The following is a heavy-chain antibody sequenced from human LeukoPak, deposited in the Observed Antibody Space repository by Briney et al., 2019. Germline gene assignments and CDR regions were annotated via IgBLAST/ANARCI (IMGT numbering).Heavy chain of an antibody. Sequence: GGSLRLSCAASGFTFSSYAMSWVRQAPGKGLGWVSAISGSGGSTYYADSVKGRFTISRANSKNTLYLQMNSLRAEDPAVYYCATSIAAAGTSGGYWGQGTLVTVSS. D-gene: IGHD6-13*01. CDR1: GFTFSSYA. V-gene: IGHV3-23*01. CDR2: ISGSGGST. CDR3: ATSIAAAGTSGGY. J-gene: IGHJ4*02.